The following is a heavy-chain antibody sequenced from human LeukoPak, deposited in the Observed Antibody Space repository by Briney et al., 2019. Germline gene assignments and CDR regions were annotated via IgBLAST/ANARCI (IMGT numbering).Heavy chain of an antibody. Sequence: ASVKVSCKASGYTFTSYDINWVRQATGQGLEWMVWMNPNSGNTGYAQKFQGRVTMTRNTSISTAYMELSSLRSEDTAVYYCARALQPHYYYYYMDVWGKGTTVTVSS. V-gene: IGHV1-8*01. CDR2: MNPNSGNT. D-gene: IGHD4-11*01. J-gene: IGHJ6*03. CDR1: GYTFTSYD. CDR3: ARALQPHYYYYYMDV.